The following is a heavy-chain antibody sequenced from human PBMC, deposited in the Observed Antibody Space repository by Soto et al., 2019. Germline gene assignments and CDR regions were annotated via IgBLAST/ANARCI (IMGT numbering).Heavy chain of an antibody. Sequence: PSETLSLTCTGSGCYISNYYWNWIRQSPGKGLEWIGYIYSSGSTHYNPSLQNRVTISIDTSKNQVSLKVNSVTAADTAVYYCARDHPHSYGVYYFDYWGQGTPVTVSS. CDR1: GCYISNYY. V-gene: IGHV4-59*01. D-gene: IGHD5-18*01. CDR2: IYSSGST. CDR3: ARDHPHSYGVYYFDY. J-gene: IGHJ4*02.